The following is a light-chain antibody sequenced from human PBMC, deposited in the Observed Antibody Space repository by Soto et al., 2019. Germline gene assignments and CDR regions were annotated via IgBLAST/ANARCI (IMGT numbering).Light chain of an antibody. J-gene: IGKJ3*01. Sequence: EMVMTQSPATLSVSPGERATLSCRASQGISSNLAWYQQKPGQAPRLLIYGASTRATDIPARFSGSGSGTEFTLTISSLQSEDSAVYYCQQYNNWPPATFGPGTKVDVK. V-gene: IGKV3-15*01. CDR1: QGISSN. CDR2: GAS. CDR3: QQYNNWPPAT.